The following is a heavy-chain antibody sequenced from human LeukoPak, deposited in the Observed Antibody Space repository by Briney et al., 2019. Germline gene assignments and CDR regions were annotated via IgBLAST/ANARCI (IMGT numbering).Heavy chain of an antibody. CDR2: IYSGGST. V-gene: IGHV3-53*01. CDR3: ARAGSSAVFDY. Sequence: GGSLRLSCAASGFTVSSNYMSWVRQAPGKGLEWVSVIYSGGSTYYADPVKGRFTISRDNSKNTLYLQMNSLRAEDTAVYYCARAGSSAVFDYWGQGTLVTVSS. J-gene: IGHJ4*02. CDR1: GFTVSSNY. D-gene: IGHD6-6*01.